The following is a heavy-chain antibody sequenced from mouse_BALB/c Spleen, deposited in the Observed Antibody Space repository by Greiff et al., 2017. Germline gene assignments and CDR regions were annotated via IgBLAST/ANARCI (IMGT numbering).Heavy chain of an antibody. V-gene: IGHV1-31*01. CDR3: ARSEDYDVKAWFAY. D-gene: IGHD2-4*01. CDR1: GYSFTGYY. J-gene: IGHJ3*01. CDR2: INPYNGAT. Sequence: EVKLQESGPELVKPGASVKISCKASGYSFTGYYMHWVKQSHVKSLEWIGRINPYNGATSYNQNFKDKASLTVDKSSSTAYMELHSLTSEDSAVYYCARSEDYDVKAWFAYWGQGTLVTVSA.